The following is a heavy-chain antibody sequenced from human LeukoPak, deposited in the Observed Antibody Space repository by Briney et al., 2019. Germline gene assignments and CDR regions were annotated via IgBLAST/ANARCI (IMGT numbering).Heavy chain of an antibody. CDR3: ALSSYSYGTTRPFDY. CDR1: GGSISSYY. J-gene: IGHJ4*02. CDR2: IYYSGST. V-gene: IGHV4-59*12. Sequence: SETLSLTCTVSGGSISSYYWSWIRQPPGKGLEWIGYIYYSGSTNYNPSLKSRVTMSVDTSKNQFSLKLSSVTAADTAVYYCALSSYSYGTTRPFDYWGQGTLVTVSS. D-gene: IGHD5-18*01.